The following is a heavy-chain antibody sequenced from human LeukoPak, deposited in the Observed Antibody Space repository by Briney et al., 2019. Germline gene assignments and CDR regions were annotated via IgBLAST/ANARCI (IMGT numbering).Heavy chain of an antibody. CDR2: TCWNSGSI. V-gene: IGHV3-9*01. J-gene: IGHJ6*04. CDR1: GFTCDDYT. CDR3: AKGGVNWNYMPDV. D-gene: IGHD1-7*01. Sequence: GGSLRRSGAASGFTCDDYTMHWVGPAPGQGRAGVSGTCWNSGSIGYAHSVKGRFTISRDKAKNSMYLQMHSPEATATALCYTAKGGVNWNYMPDVWGKGATVTVSS.